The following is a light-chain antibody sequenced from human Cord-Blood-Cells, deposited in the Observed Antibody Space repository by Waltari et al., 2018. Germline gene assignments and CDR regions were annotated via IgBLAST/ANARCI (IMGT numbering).Light chain of an antibody. J-gene: IGKJ4*01. CDR1: RSVLYSSNNKNY. CDR3: QQYYSTPLT. CDR2: WAS. V-gene: IGKV4-1*01. Sequence: DIVMTQSPDSLAVSLGERATINCKSTRSVLYSSNNKNYLLWNQQKPGQPPKLLIYWASTRESGVPDRFSGSGSGTDFTLTISSLQAEDVAVYYCQQYYSTPLTFGGGTKVEIK.